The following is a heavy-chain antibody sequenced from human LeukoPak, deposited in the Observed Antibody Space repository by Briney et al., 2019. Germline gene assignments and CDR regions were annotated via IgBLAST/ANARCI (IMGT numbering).Heavy chain of an antibody. CDR2: IYTSGST. J-gene: IGHJ4*02. CDR1: GGSISSSSYH. CDR3: ARELNYDYVWGSYRHTSFDY. V-gene: IGHV4-39*07. D-gene: IGHD3-16*02. Sequence: SETLSLTCTVSGGSISSSSYHWGWIRQPPGKGLEWIGRIYTSGSTNYNPSLKSRVTMSVDTSKNQFSLKLSSVTAADTAVYYCARELNYDYVWGSYRHTSFDYWGQGTLVTVSS.